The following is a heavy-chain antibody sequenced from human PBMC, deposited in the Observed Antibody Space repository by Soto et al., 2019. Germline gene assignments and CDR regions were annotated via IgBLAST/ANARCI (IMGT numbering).Heavy chain of an antibody. CDR1: GYTFTTYG. J-gene: IGHJ3*02. CDR3: ARGGSYDEDVTHGAFEI. V-gene: IGHV1-18*01. CDR2: ISPYNGNT. D-gene: IGHD1-26*01. Sequence: QVQLVQSGAEVRKPGASVKVSCKASGYTFTTYGISWVRQAPGQGLEWMGWISPYNGNTNYAQKLQGRVTMTTHTSTSTAYMELRSPGSDDTAVYYSARGGSYDEDVTHGAFEIWGQGTMVPVSS.